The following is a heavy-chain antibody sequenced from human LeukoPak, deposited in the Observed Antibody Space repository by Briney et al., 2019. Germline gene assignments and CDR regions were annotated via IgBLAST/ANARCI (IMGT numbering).Heavy chain of an antibody. D-gene: IGHD3-10*02. CDR2: ISSSGSTI. Sequence: GGSLRLSCAASGFTFSSYEMNWVRQAPGQGLEGWAYISSSGSTIYYADSVKGRFTICRDNAKTSLYLQMNRLTAEATAVYYCAELGIPMIGGVWGKGTTVTISS. CDR1: GFTFSSYE. V-gene: IGHV3-48*03. J-gene: IGHJ6*04. CDR3: AELGIPMIGGV.